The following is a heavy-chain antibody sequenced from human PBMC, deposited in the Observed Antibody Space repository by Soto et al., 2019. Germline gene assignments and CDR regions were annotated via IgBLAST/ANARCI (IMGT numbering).Heavy chain of an antibody. D-gene: IGHD1-1*01. CDR3: ARGTRGRAFDI. CDR1: GGSISSGGYY. V-gene: IGHV4-31*03. Sequence: SETLSLTCTVSGGSISSGGYYWSWIRQHPGKGLEWIGYIYYSGSTYYNPPLKSRVTISVDTSKNQFSLKLSSVTAADTAVYYCARGTRGRAFDIWGRGTMVNVS. J-gene: IGHJ3*02. CDR2: IYYSGST.